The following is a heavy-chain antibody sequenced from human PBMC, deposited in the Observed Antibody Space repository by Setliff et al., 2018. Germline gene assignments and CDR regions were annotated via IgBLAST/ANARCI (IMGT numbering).Heavy chain of an antibody. V-gene: IGHV3-30*18. CDR1: GYTFSSYA. Sequence: PGGSLRLSCVASGYTFSSYAIHWARQAPGKGLEWVALISWDGTKTSYADSVRGRFTISRDGSKSTLYLDMSSLRSEDTAVYYCAKGDSSTRYFDYWGQGTLVTVSS. D-gene: IGHD6-13*01. CDR2: ISWDGTKT. CDR3: AKGDSSTRYFDY. J-gene: IGHJ4*02.